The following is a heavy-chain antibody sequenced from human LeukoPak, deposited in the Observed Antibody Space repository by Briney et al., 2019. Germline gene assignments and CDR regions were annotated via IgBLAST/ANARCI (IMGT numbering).Heavy chain of an antibody. CDR2: INPNSGVT. D-gene: IGHD4-11*01. V-gene: IGHV1-2*02. CDR3: TRDRPTVTTFFLGWFDP. J-gene: IGHJ5*02. Sequence: GASVKVSCKASGYTFTSYDINWVRQATGQGLEWMGWINPNSGVTNYAQKFQGRVTMTRDTSISTAYMEPSRLTSDDTAVYYCTRDRPTVTTFFLGWFDPWGQGSLVSVSS. CDR1: GYTFTSYD.